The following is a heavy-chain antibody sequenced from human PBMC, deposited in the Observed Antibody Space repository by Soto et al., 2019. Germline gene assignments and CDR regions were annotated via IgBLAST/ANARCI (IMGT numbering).Heavy chain of an antibody. CDR1: GGSISSSNW. CDR2: IYHSGST. J-gene: IGHJ4*02. Sequence: PSETLSLTCAVSGGSISSSNWWSWVRQPPGKGLEWIGEIYHSGSTNYNPSLKSRVTISVDKSKNQFSLKLSSVTAADTAVYYCARVMLYAKSAYYLGYWGEGTLVTVSS. CDR3: ARVMLYAKSAYYLGY. D-gene: IGHD2-8*01. V-gene: IGHV4-4*02.